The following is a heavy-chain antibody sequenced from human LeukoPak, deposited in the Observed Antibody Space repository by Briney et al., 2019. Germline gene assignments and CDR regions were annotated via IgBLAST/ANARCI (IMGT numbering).Heavy chain of an antibody. V-gene: IGHV4-59*12. CDR1: GGFISRYY. Sequence: SETLSLICTVSGGFISRYYWSWVRQPPGKGLEWVGYIYYSGSTNYNPSLKSRVTISVDTSKNQFSLKLSSVTAADTAVYYCARDSYYYGSGSQTYYYYYGMDVWGQGTTVTVSS. CDR3: ARDSYYYGSGSQTYYYYYGMDV. D-gene: IGHD3-10*01. J-gene: IGHJ6*02. CDR2: IYYSGST.